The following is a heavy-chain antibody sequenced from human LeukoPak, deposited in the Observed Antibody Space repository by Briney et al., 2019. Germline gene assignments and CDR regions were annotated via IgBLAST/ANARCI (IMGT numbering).Heavy chain of an antibody. CDR3: ARGVRVDFWSFHKNWFDP. CDR1: GYTFTSNY. CDR2: ISPSGGST. D-gene: IGHD3-3*01. J-gene: IGHJ5*02. Sequence: ASVKVSCKAFGYTFTSNYMHWVRQAPGQGPEWMGVISPSGGSTTYAQKFQGRVTMTRDMSTSTVYMELSSLRSEDTAVYYCARGVRVDFWSFHKNWFDPWGQGTLVTVSS. V-gene: IGHV1-46*01.